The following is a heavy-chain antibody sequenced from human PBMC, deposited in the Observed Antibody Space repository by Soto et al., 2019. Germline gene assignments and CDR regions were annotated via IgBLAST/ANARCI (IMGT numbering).Heavy chain of an antibody. V-gene: IGHV1-69*13. CDR2: IIPIFGTA. Sequence: RASVKVSCKASGGTFSSYAISWVRQAPGQGLEWMGGIIPIFGTANYAQKFQGRVTITADESTSTAYMELSSLRSEDTAVYYCARGSSVGATIRLSRSYGMDVWGQGTTVTVSS. J-gene: IGHJ6*02. CDR1: GGTFSSYA. CDR3: ARGSSVGATIRLSRSYGMDV. D-gene: IGHD5-12*01.